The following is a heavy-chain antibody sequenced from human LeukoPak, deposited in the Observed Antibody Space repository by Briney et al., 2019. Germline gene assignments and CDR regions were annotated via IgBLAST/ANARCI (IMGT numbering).Heavy chain of an antibody. V-gene: IGHV3-48*01. CDR2: ISPSSSTI. Sequence: PGGSLRLSCAASGFTFSSYGMNWVRQAPGKGLEWVSYISPSSSTIYYADSGKGRFTISRDNAKNSLYLQMNSLRAEDTAVYYCAREHTPFRSGCPAAYWGQGTLVTVSS. CDR3: AREHTPFRSGCPAAY. CDR1: GFTFSSYG. J-gene: IGHJ4*02. D-gene: IGHD6-19*01.